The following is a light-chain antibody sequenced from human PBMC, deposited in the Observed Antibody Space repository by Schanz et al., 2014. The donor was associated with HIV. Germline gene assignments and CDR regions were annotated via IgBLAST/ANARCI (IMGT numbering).Light chain of an antibody. CDR3: GTWDDDLSVVV. CDR1: IGSDY. J-gene: IGLJ3*02. V-gene: IGLV1-51*01. CDR2: GTH. Sequence: QSVLTQPPSMSAAPGQKVTISCSGDIGSDYVSWYQQLPGTAPKLLIYGTHDRLSEIPDRFSGSKSGTSATLAITGLQTGDEADYYCGTWDDDLSVVVFGGGTKLTVL.